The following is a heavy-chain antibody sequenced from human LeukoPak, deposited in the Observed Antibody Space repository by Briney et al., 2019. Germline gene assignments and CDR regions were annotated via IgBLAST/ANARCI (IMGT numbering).Heavy chain of an antibody. CDR3: ARRGIAAAGTFDY. CDR2: IYYSGST. D-gene: IGHD6-13*01. CDR1: GGSISSYY. V-gene: IGHV4-59*08. J-gene: IGHJ4*02. Sequence: SETLSLTCTVSGGSISSYYWSWIRQPPGKGLEWIGYIYYSGSTNYNPSLKSRVTISVDTSKNQFSLKLSSVTAADTAVYYCARRGIAAAGTFDYWGQGTLVAVSS.